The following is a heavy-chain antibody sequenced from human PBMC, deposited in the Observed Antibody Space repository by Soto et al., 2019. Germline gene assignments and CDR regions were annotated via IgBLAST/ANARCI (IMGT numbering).Heavy chain of an antibody. CDR2: ISSSSSYI. V-gene: IGHV3-21*01. Sequence: GGSLRLSCAASGFTFSSYSMNWVRQAPGQGLEWVSSISSSSSYIYYADSVKGRLPSSRDNAKNSLYLQMNSLRAEDTAVYYCAIDLARGDYYYGMDVWGQGPTFTFSS. CDR3: AIDLARGDYYYGMDV. D-gene: IGHD3-10*01. CDR1: GFTFSSYS. J-gene: IGHJ6*02.